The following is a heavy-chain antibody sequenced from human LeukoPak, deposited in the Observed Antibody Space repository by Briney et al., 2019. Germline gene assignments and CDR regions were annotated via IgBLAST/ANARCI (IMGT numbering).Heavy chain of an antibody. CDR2: TSSSSSYI. Sequence: KPGGSLRLSCAASGFTFSSYSTNWVRQAPGKGLEWVSSTSSSSSYIYYADSVKGRFTISRDNAKNSLYLQMNSLRAEDTAVYYCASLSVAGTAFDIWGQGTMVTVSS. CDR1: GFTFSSYS. V-gene: IGHV3-21*01. J-gene: IGHJ3*02. D-gene: IGHD6-19*01. CDR3: ASLSVAGTAFDI.